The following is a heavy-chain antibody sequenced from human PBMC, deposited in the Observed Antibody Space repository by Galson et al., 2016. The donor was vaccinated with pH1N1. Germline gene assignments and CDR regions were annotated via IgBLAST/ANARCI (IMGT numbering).Heavy chain of an antibody. Sequence: LTCTVSGGSISSSSYYWGWIRQPPGKGLEWIGSIYYSGSTNYNPSLKGRVTISVDTSKNQFSLKLSSVTAADTAVYYCASTYCGGDCHILDYWGQGTLVTVSS. CDR2: IYYSGST. D-gene: IGHD2-21*01. CDR1: GGSISSSSYY. J-gene: IGHJ4*02. CDR3: ASTYCGGDCHILDY. V-gene: IGHV4-39*01.